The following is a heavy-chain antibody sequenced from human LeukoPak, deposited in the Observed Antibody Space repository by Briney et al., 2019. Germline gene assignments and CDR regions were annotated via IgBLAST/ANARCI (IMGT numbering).Heavy chain of an antibody. V-gene: IGHV1-69*05. CDR3: ASRPMVRGVITDY. J-gene: IGHJ4*02. Sequence: SVKVSCKASGGTFSSYAISWVRQAPGQGLEWMGGIIPTFGTANYAQKFQGRVTMTRDTSTSTVYMELSSLRSEDTAVYYCASRPMVRGVITDYWGQGTLVTVSS. CDR2: IIPTFGTA. D-gene: IGHD3-10*01. CDR1: GGTFSSYA.